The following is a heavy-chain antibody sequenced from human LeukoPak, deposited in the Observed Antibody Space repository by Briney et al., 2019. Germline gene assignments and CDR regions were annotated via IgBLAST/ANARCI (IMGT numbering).Heavy chain of an antibody. CDR1: GGSISSHY. D-gene: IGHD4-17*01. J-gene: IGHJ4*02. Sequence: PSETLSLTCTVSGGSISSHYWSWIRQPPGKGLEWIGCIYYSGSTNYNPSLKSRVTISVDTSKNQFSLKLSSVTAADTAVYYCARTHETVFDYWGQGTLVTVSS. V-gene: IGHV4-59*11. CDR2: IYYSGST. CDR3: ARTHETVFDY.